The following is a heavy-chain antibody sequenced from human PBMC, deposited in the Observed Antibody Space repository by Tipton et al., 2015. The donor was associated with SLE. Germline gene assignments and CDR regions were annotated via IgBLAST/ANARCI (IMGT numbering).Heavy chain of an antibody. V-gene: IGHV3-30*03. CDR3: ARAEDIVVVPVPGYFAY. Sequence: SLRLSCAASGFTFSSYSMNWVRQAPGKGLEWVAVISYDGSNKYYADSVKGGFTISRDNSKNTLYLQMNSLRAEDTAVYYCARAEDIVVVPVPGYFAYWGQGPLVTAPS. CDR1: GFTFSSYS. J-gene: IGHJ4*02. D-gene: IGHD2-2*01. CDR2: ISYDGSNK.